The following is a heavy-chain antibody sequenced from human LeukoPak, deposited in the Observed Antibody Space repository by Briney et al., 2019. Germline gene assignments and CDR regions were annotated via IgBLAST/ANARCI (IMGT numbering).Heavy chain of an antibody. D-gene: IGHD3/OR15-3a*01. CDR2: INHSENT. CDR1: GGSFSGYY. V-gene: IGHV4-34*01. CDR3: ARHLRWRTSFSPFDY. Sequence: NSSETLSLTCAVYGGSFSGYYWSWIRQPLGKGLEWIGEINHSENTDYNPSLKSRVTISVDTSKNQLSLKLSSVTAADTAVYYCARHLRWRTSFSPFDYWGQGTLVTVSS. J-gene: IGHJ4*02.